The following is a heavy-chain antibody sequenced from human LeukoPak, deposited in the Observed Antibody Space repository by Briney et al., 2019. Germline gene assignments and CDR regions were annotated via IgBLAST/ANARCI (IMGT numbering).Heavy chain of an antibody. CDR3: ARAQDYGGELDY. Sequence: GGSLRLSCAASGFTVSSNYMSWVRQAPGKGLEWVSVIYSGGSTYYADSVKGRFTISRGNSKNTLYLQMNSLRAEDTAVYYCARAQDYGGELDYWGQGTLVTVSS. D-gene: IGHD4-23*01. J-gene: IGHJ4*02. CDR2: IYSGGST. V-gene: IGHV3-53*01. CDR1: GFTVSSNY.